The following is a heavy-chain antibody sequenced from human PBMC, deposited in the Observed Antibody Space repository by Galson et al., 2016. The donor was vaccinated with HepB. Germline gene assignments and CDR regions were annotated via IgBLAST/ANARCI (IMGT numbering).Heavy chain of an antibody. CDR1: KFTFSNYN. CDR3: ARGVGRGYFDY. D-gene: IGHD3-10*01. J-gene: IGHJ4*02. Sequence: SLRLSCAASKFTFSNYNMNWVRQAPGKGLEWVSYISGSSSTIYYADSVKGRFTISRDNAKNSLYLHMNRLRDEDTAVYYCARGVGRGYFDYWGQGTLVTVSS. CDR2: ISGSSSTI. V-gene: IGHV3-48*02.